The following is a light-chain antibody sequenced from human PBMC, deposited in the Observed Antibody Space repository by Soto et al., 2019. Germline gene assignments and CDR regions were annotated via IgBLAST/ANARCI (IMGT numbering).Light chain of an antibody. Sequence: QSALTQPASVSGSPGQSITISCTGTTSDVGGYNYVSWFQQHPGKAPKLIIYDVSDRPSGVSNRFSGSKSGNTASLTISGLQAEDEADYFCSSYNSSTTPYVFGTGTKVTVL. CDR3: SSYNSSTTPYV. V-gene: IGLV2-14*01. CDR2: DVS. CDR1: TSDVGGYNY. J-gene: IGLJ1*01.